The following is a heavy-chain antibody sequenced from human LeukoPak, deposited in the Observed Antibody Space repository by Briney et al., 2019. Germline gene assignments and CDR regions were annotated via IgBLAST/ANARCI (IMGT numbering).Heavy chain of an antibody. Sequence: SETLSLTCAVYGGSFSGYYWSWIRQPPGKGLEWIGEINHSGSTNYNPSLKSRVTISVDTSKNQFSLKVSSVTAADTAVYYCARWSPVVRYYYMDVWGKGTTVTVSS. J-gene: IGHJ6*03. D-gene: IGHD2-21*01. CDR3: ARWSPVVRYYYMDV. CDR2: INHSGST. CDR1: GGSFSGYY. V-gene: IGHV4-34*01.